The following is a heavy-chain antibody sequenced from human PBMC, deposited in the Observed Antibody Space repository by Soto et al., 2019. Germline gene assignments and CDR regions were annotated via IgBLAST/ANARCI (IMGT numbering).Heavy chain of an antibody. J-gene: IGHJ6*02. CDR3: AREPHQVLSDGMDV. V-gene: IGHV1-2*02. Sequence: ASVKVSCKASGFSLTVYYFHWIRAAPGQGLEWLGWINPNTGGTTYAQKFQCRVNVTWDTSINTAYMELSSLRPDDTAMYYCAREPHQVLSDGMDVWGQGPSVTVYS. D-gene: IGHD2-8*01. CDR2: INPNTGGT. CDR1: GFSLTVYY.